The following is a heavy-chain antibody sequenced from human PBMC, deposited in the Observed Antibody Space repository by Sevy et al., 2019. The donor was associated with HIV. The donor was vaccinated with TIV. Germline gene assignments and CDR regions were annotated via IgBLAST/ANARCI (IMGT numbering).Heavy chain of an antibody. CDR2: FDPEDGER. J-gene: IGHJ6*02. CDR3: ATLDFWSDYPLNGKDV. D-gene: IGHD3-3*01. V-gene: IGHV1-24*01. Sequence: GASVKVSCKVSGYTLSKLPMHWVRQAPGKGLEGMGGFDPEDGERIYAQKFQGRVTMTDETSTDTAFMQLSSQRSDDTAVYYCATLDFWSDYPLNGKDVWGQGTTVTVSS. CDR1: GYTLSKLP.